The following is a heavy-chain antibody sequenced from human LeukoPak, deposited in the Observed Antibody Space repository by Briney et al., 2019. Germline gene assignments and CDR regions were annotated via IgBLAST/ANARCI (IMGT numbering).Heavy chain of an antibody. V-gene: IGHV1-69*13. CDR3: TSPYRGGDY. D-gene: IGHD1-26*01. CDR2: VIPFFGTS. Sequence: SVKVSCKTSGYTFTSYEINWVRQATGQGLEWMGGVIPFFGTSKYAQRFQGRVTISADEFTKTASMELSSLRSEDTAVYYCTSPYRGGDYWGQGTLVTVSS. J-gene: IGHJ4*02. CDR1: GYTFTSYE.